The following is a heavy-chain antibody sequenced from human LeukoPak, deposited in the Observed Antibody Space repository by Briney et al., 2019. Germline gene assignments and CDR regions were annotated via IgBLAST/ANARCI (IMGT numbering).Heavy chain of an antibody. V-gene: IGHV4-59*08. J-gene: IGHJ4*02. D-gene: IGHD1-26*01. CDR3: ASPRYSGSYSFDY. CDR1: GGSISSYY. CDR2: IYYSGST. Sequence: SSETLSLTCTVSGGSISSYYWSWIRQPPGKGLEWIGYIYYSGSTNYNPSLKSRVTISVDTSKNQFSLKLSSVTAADTAVYYCASPRYSGSYSFDYWGQGTLVPVSS.